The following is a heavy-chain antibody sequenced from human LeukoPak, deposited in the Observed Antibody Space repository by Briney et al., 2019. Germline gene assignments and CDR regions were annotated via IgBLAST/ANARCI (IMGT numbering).Heavy chain of an antibody. D-gene: IGHD1-26*01. CDR2: INHSGST. CDR3: ARGQWELTPYYFDY. J-gene: IGHJ4*02. CDR1: GGSFSGYY. V-gene: IGHV4-34*01. Sequence: PSETLSLTCAVYGGSFSGYYWNWVRQPPGKGLEWIGEINHSGSTNYNPSLTSRVTISVDTSKNQFSLKLSSVTAAGTAVYYYARGQWELTPYYFDYWGQGTLVTVSS.